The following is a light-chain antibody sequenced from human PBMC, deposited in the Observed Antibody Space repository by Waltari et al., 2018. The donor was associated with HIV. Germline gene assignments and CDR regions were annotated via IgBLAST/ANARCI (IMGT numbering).Light chain of an antibody. J-gene: IGLJ3*02. CDR2: KVD. CDR3: ASYTANDTVM. CDR1: DSDFGFYNF. Sequence: SGLTQPASVSGFPGQSITISCTGADSDFGFYNFFSWYHQYPGKVPKVILSKVDSRASGVSDRFSGSKSGNTASLSISGLRTEDEGVYFCASYTANDTVMFAGGTTVTVL. V-gene: IGLV2-14*01.